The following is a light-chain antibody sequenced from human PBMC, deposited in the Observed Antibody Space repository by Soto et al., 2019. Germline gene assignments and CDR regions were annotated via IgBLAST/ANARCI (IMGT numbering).Light chain of an antibody. V-gene: IGLV2-14*01. J-gene: IGLJ1*01. CDR2: DVS. CDR3: GSYTTSSNYV. Sequence: QSVLTQTASVSGSPGQSITISCTGTSSDVGAYDYVSWYQQHPGKAPKLMIYDVSHRPSGVSHRFYGSKSGNTASLTISGLQAEDEADYYCGSYTTSSNYVLGSGTKLTVL. CDR1: SSDVGAYDY.